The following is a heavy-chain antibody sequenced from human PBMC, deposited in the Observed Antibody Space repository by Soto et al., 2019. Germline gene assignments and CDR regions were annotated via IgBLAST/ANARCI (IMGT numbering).Heavy chain of an antibody. CDR3: ARDAAGDFWSADGMDV. V-gene: IGHV1-18*01. Sequence: SVKVSCKASGYTFTSYGISWVRQAPGQGLEWMGWISAYNGNTNYAQKLQGRVTMTTDTSTSTAYMELRSLRSDDTAVYYCARDAAGDFWSADGMDVWGQGTTVTVSS. J-gene: IGHJ6*02. D-gene: IGHD3-3*01. CDR2: ISAYNGNT. CDR1: GYTFTSYG.